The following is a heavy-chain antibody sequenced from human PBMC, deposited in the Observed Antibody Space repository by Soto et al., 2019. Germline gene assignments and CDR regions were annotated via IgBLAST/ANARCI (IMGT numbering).Heavy chain of an antibody. J-gene: IGHJ5*02. D-gene: IGHD3-3*01. V-gene: IGHV1-18*01. CDR1: GYTFTSYG. CDR2: ISAYNGNT. Sequence: ASVKVSCKASGYTFTSYGISWVRQAPGQGLEWMGWISAYNGNTNYAQKLQGRVTMTTDTSTSTAYMELRSLRSDDTAVYYCARDPGRLSGYYEPWFDPWGQGTLVTVSS. CDR3: ARDPGRLSGYYEPWFDP.